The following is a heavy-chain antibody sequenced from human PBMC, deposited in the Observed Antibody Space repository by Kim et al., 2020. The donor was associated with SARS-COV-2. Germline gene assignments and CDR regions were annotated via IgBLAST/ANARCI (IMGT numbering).Heavy chain of an antibody. Sequence: SETLSLTCTVSGGSISSYYWSWIRQPPGKGLEWIGYIYYSGSTNYNPSLKSRVTISVDTSKNQFSLKLSSVTAADTAVYYCARVREDSSSSDFDYWGQGTLVTVSS. V-gene: IGHV4-59*01. CDR3: ARVREDSSSSDFDY. J-gene: IGHJ4*02. CDR1: GGSISSYY. CDR2: IYYSGST. D-gene: IGHD6-6*01.